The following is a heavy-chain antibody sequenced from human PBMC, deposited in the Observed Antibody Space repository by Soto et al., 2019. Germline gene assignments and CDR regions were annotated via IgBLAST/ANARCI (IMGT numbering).Heavy chain of an antibody. CDR2: IHPGGQTI. CDR1: GFTFSSSD. D-gene: IGHD2-15*01. V-gene: IGHV3-48*03. CDR3: ARRGSR. J-gene: IGHJ3*01. Sequence: GESLKISCAASGFTFSSSDMYWVRQAPGKGLEWISYIHPGGQTIFYAESVKSRFTISRDNAKHSVYLQMNSLRAEDTAVYYCARRGSRWGRGTKVTVSS.